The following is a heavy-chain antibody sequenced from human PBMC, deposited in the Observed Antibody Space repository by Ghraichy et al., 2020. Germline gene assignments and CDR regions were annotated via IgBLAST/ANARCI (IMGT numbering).Heavy chain of an antibody. V-gene: IGHV1-69*13. CDR3: ARGGSGSTGAFDI. D-gene: IGHD1-26*01. CDR1: GGTFSSYA. J-gene: IGHJ3*02. Sequence: SVKVSCKASGGTFSSYAISWVRQAPGQGLEWMGGIIPIFGTANYAQKFQGRVTITADESTSTAYMELSSLRSEDTAVYYCARGGSGSTGAFDIWGQGTMVTVSS. CDR2: IIPIFGTA.